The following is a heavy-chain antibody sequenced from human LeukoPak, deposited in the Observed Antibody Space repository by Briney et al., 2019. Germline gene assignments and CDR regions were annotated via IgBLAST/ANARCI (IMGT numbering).Heavy chain of an antibody. CDR3: ARGYYGDYRGDY. CDR1: GYTFTGYY. D-gene: IGHD4-17*01. Sequence: ASVKVSCKTSGYTFTGYYMHWVRQAPGQGLEWMGWINPNSGGTNYAQKFQGRVTMTRDTSISTAYMELSRLRSDDTAVYYCARGYYGDYRGDYWGQGTLVTVSS. V-gene: IGHV1-2*02. J-gene: IGHJ4*02. CDR2: INPNSGGT.